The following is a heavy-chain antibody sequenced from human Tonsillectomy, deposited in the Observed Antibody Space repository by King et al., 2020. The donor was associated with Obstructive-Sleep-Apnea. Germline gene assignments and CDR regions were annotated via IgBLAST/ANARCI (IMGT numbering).Heavy chain of an antibody. Sequence: QLVQSGAEVKKPGASVKVSCKASGYTYTTYDINWVRQATGQGLEWMGWMNPNSGNTGFAQKFQGRVTMTRNTSISTAYMELSSLRSEDTAVYYCARFRYFDWSTDYWGQGTLVTVSS. CDR1: GYTYTTYD. D-gene: IGHD3-9*01. V-gene: IGHV1-8*01. CDR2: MNPNSGNT. CDR3: ARFRYFDWSTDY. J-gene: IGHJ4*02.